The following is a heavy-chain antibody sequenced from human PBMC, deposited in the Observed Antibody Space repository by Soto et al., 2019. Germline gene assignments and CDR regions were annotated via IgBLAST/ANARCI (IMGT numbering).Heavy chain of an antibody. Sequence: EVQLLESGGGLVQPGGSLRLSCAASGFTFSAYAMGWVRQAPGKGLEWVSTIHGGGGATHYADSVKGRFTISRDDSKNTLYAQVNSLRAEYTDVYYCAKFEGHPLEYWYLDFWGRGTLVTVSS. CDR1: GFTFSAYA. CDR3: AKFEGHPLEYWYLDF. CDR2: IHGGGGAT. V-gene: IGHV3-23*01. J-gene: IGHJ2*01. D-gene: IGHD1-1*01.